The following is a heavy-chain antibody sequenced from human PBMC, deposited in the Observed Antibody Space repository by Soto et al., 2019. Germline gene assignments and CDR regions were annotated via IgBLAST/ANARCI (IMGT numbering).Heavy chain of an antibody. V-gene: IGHV3-15*01. CDR3: TTDLYYYDSTEKYYFDY. D-gene: IGHD3-22*01. CDR2: IKSKTDGGTT. CDR1: GFTFSNAW. J-gene: IGHJ4*02. Sequence: PGGSLRLSCAASGFTFSNAWMSWVRQAPGKGLEWVGRIKSKTDGGTTDYAAPVKGRFTISRDDSKNTLYLQMNSLKTEDTAVYYCTTDLYYYDSTEKYYFDYWGQGTLVTVSS.